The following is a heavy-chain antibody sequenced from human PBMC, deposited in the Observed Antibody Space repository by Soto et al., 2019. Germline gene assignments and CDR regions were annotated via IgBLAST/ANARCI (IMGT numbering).Heavy chain of an antibody. D-gene: IGHD1-26*01. CDR1: GFTVSSNY. J-gene: IGHJ4*02. Sequence: EVQLVETGGGLIQPGGSLRLSCAASGFTVSSNYMSWVRQAPGKGLEWVSVIYSGGSTYYADYVKGRFTISRDNSKNTLYLQMNSLRAEDTAVYYCARDWDSDRFDYWGQGTLVTVSS. CDR2: IYSGGST. CDR3: ARDWDSDRFDY. V-gene: IGHV3-53*02.